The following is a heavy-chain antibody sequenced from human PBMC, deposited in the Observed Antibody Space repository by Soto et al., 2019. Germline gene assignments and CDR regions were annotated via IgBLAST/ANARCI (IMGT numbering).Heavy chain of an antibody. V-gene: IGHV1-69*13. D-gene: IGHD1-1*01. CDR1: GGTFSSYA. CDR3: ARVEAHYYGLDV. CDR2: IIPIFGTA. J-gene: IGHJ6*02. Sequence: ASVKISCKASGGTFSSYAISWVRQAPGQGLEWMGGIIPIFGTANYAQKFQGRVTITADESTSTAYMELSSLRSEDTAVYYCARVEAHYYGLDVWGQGTTVTVSS.